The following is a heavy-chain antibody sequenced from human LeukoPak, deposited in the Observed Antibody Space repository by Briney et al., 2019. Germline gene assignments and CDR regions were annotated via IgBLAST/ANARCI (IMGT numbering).Heavy chain of an antibody. CDR2: MYYSGST. J-gene: IGHJ4*02. CDR3: AREMRSPRGGFDY. V-gene: IGHV4-39*07. Sequence: SETLSLTCTVSSGSISSSSYYWGWIRQPPGMGLEWIGSMYYSGSTYYNPSLKSRVTISVDTSKSQFSLKLSSVTAADTGVYYCAREMRSPRGGFDYWDQGTLVTVSS. CDR1: SGSISSSSYY. D-gene: IGHD3-10*01.